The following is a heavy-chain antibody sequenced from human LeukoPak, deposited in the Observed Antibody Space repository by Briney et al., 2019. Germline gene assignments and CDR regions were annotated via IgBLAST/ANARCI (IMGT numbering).Heavy chain of an antibody. Sequence: SETLSLTCTVSGGSISGYYWSWIRQPPGKGLEWIGYIYYSGTTNYNPSLKSRVTISVDTSKNQFSLKLTSVTSADTALYYYARGRGYADYWGQGALVTVSS. CDR1: GGSISGYY. D-gene: IGHD6-25*01. J-gene: IGHJ4*02. CDR2: IYYSGTT. V-gene: IGHV4-59*01. CDR3: ARGRGYADY.